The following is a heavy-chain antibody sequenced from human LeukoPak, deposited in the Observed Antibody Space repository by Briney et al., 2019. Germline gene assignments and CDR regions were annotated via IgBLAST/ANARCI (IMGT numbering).Heavy chain of an antibody. D-gene: IGHD6-19*01. CDR3: ARVAVGGTRAFDI. Sequence: QTGGSLRLSCAASGFTVSSNFMSWVRQAPGKGLEWVSVIYSGVTTYYADSVKGRFTISRDNAKNTLYLQMDSLRAEDTAVYYCARVAVGGTRAFDIWGQGTTVTVSS. V-gene: IGHV3-66*01. CDR1: GFTVSSNF. CDR2: IYSGVTT. J-gene: IGHJ3*02.